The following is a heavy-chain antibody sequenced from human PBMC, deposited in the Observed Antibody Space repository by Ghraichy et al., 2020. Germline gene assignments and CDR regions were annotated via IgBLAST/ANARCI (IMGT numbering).Heavy chain of an antibody. J-gene: IGHJ4*02. CDR3: VKYRSSSSRVSFDF. Sequence: GGSLRLSCAASGFTFSNFAMTWVRQAPGKGLEWVSSISATGGSEHYANSVKGRFTVSRDKSKNTLFLEMNSLRAEDTGVYYCVKYRSSSSRVSFDFWGQGTLVTVSS. CDR2: ISATGGSE. CDR1: GFTFSNFA. V-gene: IGHV3-23*01. D-gene: IGHD6-6*01.